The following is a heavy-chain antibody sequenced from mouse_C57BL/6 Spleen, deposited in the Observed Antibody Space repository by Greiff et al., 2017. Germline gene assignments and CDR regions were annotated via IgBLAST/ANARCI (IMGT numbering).Heavy chain of an antibody. CDR2: ISNGGGST. V-gene: IGHV5-12*01. CDR3: ARQRGNSYAMDY. D-gene: IGHD2-1*01. CDR1: GFTFSDYY. Sequence: EVMLVESGGGLVQPGGSLKLSCAASGFTFSDYYMYWVRQTPEKRLEWVAYISNGGGSTYYPDTVKGRFTISRDNAKNTLYLQMSRLKSEDTAMYYCARQRGNSYAMDYWGQGTSVTVSS. J-gene: IGHJ4*01.